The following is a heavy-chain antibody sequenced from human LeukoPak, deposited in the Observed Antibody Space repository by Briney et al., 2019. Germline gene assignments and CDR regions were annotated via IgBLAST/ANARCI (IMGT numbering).Heavy chain of an antibody. CDR3: ARDSGKFYFDN. J-gene: IGHJ4*02. CDR2: IYDSGST. D-gene: IGHD3-10*01. CDR1: GGSISGYY. V-gene: IGHV4-59*01. Sequence: SETLSLTCTVSGGSISGYYWSWIRQPPGKEVEWIANIYDSGSTNYNPSLKSRVTISVDTSKNQFSLKLRSVTAADTAVYYCARDSGKFYFDNWGQGTLVTVSS.